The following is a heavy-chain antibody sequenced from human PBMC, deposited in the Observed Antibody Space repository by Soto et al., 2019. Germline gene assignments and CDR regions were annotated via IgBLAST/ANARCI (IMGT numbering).Heavy chain of an antibody. CDR3: ARESGKNWSYEAY. D-gene: IGHD1-7*01. J-gene: IGHJ4*02. CDR1: GETINISS. Sequence: SETLYITSAVSGETINISSLAGIWQTAGRGLEWIGRVYPSGHTQYRSSFETRVTVSVDMSTNQFFLELRSVTAADTAVYYCARESGKNWSYEAYWGQGTQVTVSS. V-gene: IGHV4-4*07. CDR2: VYPSGHT.